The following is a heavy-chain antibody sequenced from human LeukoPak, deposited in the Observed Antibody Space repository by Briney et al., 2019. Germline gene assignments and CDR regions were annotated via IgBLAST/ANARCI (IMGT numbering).Heavy chain of an antibody. V-gene: IGHV3-23*01. CDR2: ISGSGGST. J-gene: IGHJ4*02. Sequence: PGGSLRLSCAASGFTFSSYAMSWVRQAPGKGLEWVSAISGSGGSTYYADSVKGRFTISRDNSKNTLYLQMNSLRAEDTAIYYCAKIGAFMVRGAPSDYWGQGTLVTVSS. CDR1: GFTFSSYA. D-gene: IGHD3-10*01. CDR3: AKIGAFMVRGAPSDY.